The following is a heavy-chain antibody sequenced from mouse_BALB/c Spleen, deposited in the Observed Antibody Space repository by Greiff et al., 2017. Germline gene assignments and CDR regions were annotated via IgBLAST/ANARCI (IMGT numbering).Heavy chain of an antibody. J-gene: IGHJ3*01. CDR1: GYSFTGYY. Sequence: LVKTGASVTISCKASGYSFTGYYMHWVKQSHGKSLEWIGYISCYNGATSYNQKFKGKATFTVDTSSSTAYMQFNSLTSEDSAVYYCAIYDYDGGAWFAYWGQGTLVTVSA. CDR2: ISCYNGAT. D-gene: IGHD2-4*01. V-gene: IGHV1S34*01. CDR3: AIYDYDGGAWFAY.